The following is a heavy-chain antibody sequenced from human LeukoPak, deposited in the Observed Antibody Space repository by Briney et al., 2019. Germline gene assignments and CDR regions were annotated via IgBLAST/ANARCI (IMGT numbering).Heavy chain of an antibody. V-gene: IGHV3-53*01. J-gene: IGHJ3*02. D-gene: IGHD3-22*01. CDR3: ARGGRGSAAVVAPRSFDI. CDR1: GFTVSSIH. Sequence: PGGSLRLSCAASGFTVSSIHMVWVRQAPGKGLEWVSVTYTGGNSYYADSVKGRFIISRDISKNTLYLQMNSLRAEDSALYYCARGGRGSAAVVAPRSFDIWGQGTMVTV. CDR2: TYTGGNS.